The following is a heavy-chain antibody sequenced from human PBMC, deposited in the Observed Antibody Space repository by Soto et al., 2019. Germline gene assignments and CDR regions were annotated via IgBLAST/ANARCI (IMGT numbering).Heavy chain of an antibody. D-gene: IGHD2-15*01. Sequence: EVQLVESGGGLVQPGGSLRLSCAASGFTFSTYWMHWVRQAPGKGLEWVSRINTDGSTTNHADSVKGRFTISRDNAKNTLYLQMNSLRAEDTAVYYCTRDSGGRDAYCCHGTLVTVSS. J-gene: IGHJ4*01. CDR2: INTDGSTT. V-gene: IGHV3-74*01. CDR1: GFTFSTYW. CDR3: TRDSGGRDAY.